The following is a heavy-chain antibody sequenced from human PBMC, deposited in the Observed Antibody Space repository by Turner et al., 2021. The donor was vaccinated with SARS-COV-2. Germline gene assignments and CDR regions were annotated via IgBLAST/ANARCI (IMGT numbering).Heavy chain of an antibody. V-gene: IGHV4-34*01. D-gene: IGHD5-18*01. J-gene: IGHJ4*02. CDR1: GGSFSGYY. CDR3: ARGGGYSYGALDY. Sequence: QVQLQQWGAGLLKPSETLSLTCAVYGGSFSGYYWSWIRRPPGKGLEWIGEINHSGSNNYNPSLKSRVTISVDTSKNQFSLKLSSVTAADTAVFYCARGGGYSYGALDYWGQGTLVTVSS. CDR2: INHSGSN.